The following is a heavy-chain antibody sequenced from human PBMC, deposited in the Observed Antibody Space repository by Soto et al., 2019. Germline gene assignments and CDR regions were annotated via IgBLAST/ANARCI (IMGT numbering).Heavy chain of an antibody. CDR2: NYYSGST. CDR1: GGSISSYY. D-gene: IGHD2-2*01. CDR3: ARVPALRWFDL. V-gene: IGHV4-59*01. J-gene: IGHJ5*02. Sequence: SETLSLTCTVSGGSISSYYWSWIRQPPGKGLEWIGYNYYSGSTNYNPSLKSRVTISVDTSKNQFSLKLSSVTAADTAVYYCARVPALRWFDLWGQGTLVTVSS.